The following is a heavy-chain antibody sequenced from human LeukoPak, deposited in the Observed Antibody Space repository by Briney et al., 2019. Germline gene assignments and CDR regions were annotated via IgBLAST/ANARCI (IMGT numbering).Heavy chain of an antibody. D-gene: IGHD3-10*01. CDR3: GRGKVWSRTYFDF. Sequence: GGSLRLSCAASGFTFSSHWMTWVRQAPGKGLEWVANINHFGNEEYYVDSVKGRFTISRDNAKNSLYLQMNSPRAEDTAVYYCGRGKVWSRTYFDFWGQGTLVTVSS. J-gene: IGHJ4*02. CDR2: INHFGNEE. CDR1: GFTFSSHW. V-gene: IGHV3-7*01.